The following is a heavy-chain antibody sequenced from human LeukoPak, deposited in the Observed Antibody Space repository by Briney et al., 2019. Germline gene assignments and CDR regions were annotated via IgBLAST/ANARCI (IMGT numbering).Heavy chain of an antibody. V-gene: IGHV3-49*04. CDR3: TRDLWELMMGGDH. CDR2: IRSKAYGGTT. D-gene: IGHD1-26*01. Sequence: GGSLRLSCTASGFTFGDYAMSWVRQAPGKGLEWVGFIRSKAYGGTTEYAASVKGRFTISRDDSKSIAYLQMNSLKTEDTAVYYCTRDLWELMMGGDHWGQGTLVTVSS. J-gene: IGHJ4*02. CDR1: GFTFGDYA.